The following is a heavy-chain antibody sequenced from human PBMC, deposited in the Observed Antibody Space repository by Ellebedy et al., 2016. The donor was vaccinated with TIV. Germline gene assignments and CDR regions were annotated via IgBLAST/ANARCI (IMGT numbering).Heavy chain of an antibody. D-gene: IGHD2-2*01. CDR3: VRSGGTSWADY. CDR1: GFTFSSYW. V-gene: IGHV3-7*03. Sequence: GGSLRLSXAASGFTFSSYWMSWVRQLPGKGLEWVAKIKQDGSEKDYVDSVKGRFTISRDNAKNSMYLQMNSLRAEDTAVYYCVRSGGTSWADYWGQGTPVTVSS. CDR2: IKQDGSEK. J-gene: IGHJ4*02.